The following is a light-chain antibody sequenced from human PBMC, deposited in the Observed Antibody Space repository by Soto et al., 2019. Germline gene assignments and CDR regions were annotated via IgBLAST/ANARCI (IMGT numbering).Light chain of an antibody. V-gene: IGKV1-5*03. CDR2: KAS. Sequence: DIHMTQSPSTLSASVGDRVTIPCRASQSIADWLAWYQQKPGKAPKLLIYKASTLESGVPSRFSGSGSGTDFTLTISCLQSEDFATYYCQQYYSYPLTFGGGTKVDI. J-gene: IGKJ4*01. CDR1: QSIADW. CDR3: QQYYSYPLT.